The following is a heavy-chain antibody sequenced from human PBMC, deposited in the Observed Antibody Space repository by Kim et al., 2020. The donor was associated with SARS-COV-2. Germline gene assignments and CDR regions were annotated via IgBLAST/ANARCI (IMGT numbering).Heavy chain of an antibody. Sequence: ADSVKGRFTISRDNAKNSVVLQMNSLRAEETAVYYCVRDAPDGLWYFDGWGRGTLVTVSS. D-gene: IGHD6-25*01. CDR3: VRDAPDGLWYFDG. J-gene: IGHJ2*01. V-gene: IGHV3-48*03.